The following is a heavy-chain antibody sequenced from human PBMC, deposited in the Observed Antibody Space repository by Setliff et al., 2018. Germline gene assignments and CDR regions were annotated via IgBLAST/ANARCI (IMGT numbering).Heavy chain of an antibody. V-gene: IGHV3-20*04. CDR1: GFTFDDYA. J-gene: IGHJ6*03. CDR3: ARENTGFYYHYYMDV. Sequence: PGGSLRLSCVASGFTFDDYAMSWVRQAPGKGLEWVCGINWNGGSTGYADSVKGRFTISRDNAKNSLYLQMNSLRAEDTALYYCARENTGFYYHYYMDVWGKGTTGTVSS. D-gene: IGHD3-10*01. CDR2: INWNGGST.